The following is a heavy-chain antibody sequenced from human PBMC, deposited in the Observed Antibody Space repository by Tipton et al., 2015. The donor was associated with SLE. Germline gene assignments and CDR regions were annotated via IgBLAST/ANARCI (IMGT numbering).Heavy chain of an antibody. CDR3: AKAHYYDSSGYFH. D-gene: IGHD3-22*01. V-gene: IGHV3-23*01. J-gene: IGHJ4*02. CDR1: GFTFSSYA. CDR2: ISGSGGST. Sequence: SLRLSCAASGFTFSSYAMSWVRQAPGKGLEWVSAISGSGGSTYYADSVKGRFTVSRDNSKNTLYLQMNSLRAEDTAVYYCAKAHYYDSSGYFHWGQGTLVTVSS.